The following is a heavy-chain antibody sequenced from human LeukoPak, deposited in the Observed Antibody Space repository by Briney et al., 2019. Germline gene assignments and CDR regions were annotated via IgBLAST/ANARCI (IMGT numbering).Heavy chain of an antibody. V-gene: IGHV1-24*01. CDR3: ARMVDSSSSRRGYYYYMDV. CDR1: GYTLTELS. CDR2: FDPEDGET. D-gene: IGHD6-6*01. J-gene: IGHJ6*03. Sequence: ASVKVSCKVSGYTLTELSMHWVRQAPGKGLEWMGGFDPEDGETIYAQKFQGRVTMTEDTSTDTAYMELSSLRSEDTAVYYCARMVDSSSSRRGYYYYMDVWGKGTTVTVSS.